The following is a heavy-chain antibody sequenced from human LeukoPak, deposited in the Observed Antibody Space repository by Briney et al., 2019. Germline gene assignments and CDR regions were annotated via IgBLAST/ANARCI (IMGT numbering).Heavy chain of an antibody. J-gene: IGHJ4*02. CDR1: GGSFSGYY. CDR2: INHSGST. Sequence: PSETLSLNCAVYGGSFSGYYWSWIRQPPGKGLEWIGEINHSGSTNYNPSLKSRVTISVDTSKNQFSLKLSSVTAADTAVYYCATRESLFLEWLPQGDWGQGILVTVSS. CDR3: ATRESLFLEWLPQGD. D-gene: IGHD3-3*01. V-gene: IGHV4-34*01.